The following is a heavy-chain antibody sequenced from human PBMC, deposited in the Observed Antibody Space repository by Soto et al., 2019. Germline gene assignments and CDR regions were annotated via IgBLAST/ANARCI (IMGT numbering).Heavy chain of an antibody. V-gene: IGHV3-48*01. CDR1: GCIFSRDS. J-gene: IGHJ6*03. CDR3: ARGREEYYDILTGYYPVDYCYYMDV. Sequence: GGALRLSLAGSGCIFSRDSMNWGRQAPGKGLEWVSYISSSSSTIYYADSVKGRFTISRDNAKNSLYLQMNSLRAEDTAVYYCARGREEYYDILTGYYPVDYCYYMDVWGKGTTVTVSS. CDR2: ISSSSSTI. D-gene: IGHD3-9*01.